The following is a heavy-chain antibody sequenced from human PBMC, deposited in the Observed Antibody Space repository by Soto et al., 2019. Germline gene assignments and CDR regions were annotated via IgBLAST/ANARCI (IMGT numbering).Heavy chain of an antibody. J-gene: IGHJ4*02. V-gene: IGHV4-31*03. CDR1: GGSISSGGYY. CDR3: ARGGNYYDSSGYYKPYYFDY. D-gene: IGHD3-22*01. Sequence: SETLSLTCTVSGGSISSGGYYWSWIRQHPGKGLEWIGYIYYSGSTYYNPSLKSRVTISVDTSKNQFSLKLSSVTAADTAVYYCARGGNYYDSSGYYKPYYFDYWGQGTLVTVSS. CDR2: IYYSGST.